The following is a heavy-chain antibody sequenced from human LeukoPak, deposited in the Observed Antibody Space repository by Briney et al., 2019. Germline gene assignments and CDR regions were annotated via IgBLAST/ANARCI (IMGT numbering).Heavy chain of an antibody. D-gene: IGHD4-17*01. CDR1: GGSFSGYY. V-gene: IGHV4-34*01. J-gene: IGHJ5*02. Sequence: SETLSLTCAVYGGSFSGYYWSWIRQPPGKGLEWIGEINHSGSTNYNPSPKSRVTISVDTSKNQFSLKLSSVTAADTAVYYCARDNGDYWNWFDPWGQGTLVTVSS. CDR3: ARDNGDYWNWFDP. CDR2: INHSGST.